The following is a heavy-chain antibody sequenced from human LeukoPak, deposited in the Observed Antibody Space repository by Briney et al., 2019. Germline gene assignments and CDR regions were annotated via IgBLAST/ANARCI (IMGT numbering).Heavy chain of an antibody. V-gene: IGHV3-43*01. D-gene: IGHD3-10*02. CDR1: GFNFDRYT. J-gene: IGHJ4*02. Sequence: GGSLRLSCATSGFNFDRYTIHWVRQAPGKGLEWVSLAGWAGGTTSYSDSVRGRFTISRDSGRKSVYLQMNSLTTDDTAFYFCAKELDTMFFDYWGQGALVTVSS. CDR2: AGWAGGTT. CDR3: AKELDTMFFDY.